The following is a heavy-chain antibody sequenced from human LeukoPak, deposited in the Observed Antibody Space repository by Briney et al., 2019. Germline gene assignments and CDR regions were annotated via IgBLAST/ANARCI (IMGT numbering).Heavy chain of an antibody. J-gene: IGHJ3*02. CDR1: GFTVSSNY. CDR3: ARAKVYRSGGSCPKGDAFDI. V-gene: IGHV3-66*02. Sequence: GGSLRLSCAASGFTVSSNYMSWVRQAPGKGLEWVSVIYSGGSTYYADSVKGRFTISRDNSKNTLYLQMNSLRAEDTAVYYCARAKVYRSGGSCPKGDAFDIWGQGTMVTVSS. CDR2: IYSGGST. D-gene: IGHD2-15*01.